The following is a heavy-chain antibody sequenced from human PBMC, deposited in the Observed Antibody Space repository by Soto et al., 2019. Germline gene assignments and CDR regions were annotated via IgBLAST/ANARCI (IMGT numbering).Heavy chain of an antibody. J-gene: IGHJ4*02. CDR3: ARDSTYYYDSSGYYHFDY. V-gene: IGHV1-69*01. D-gene: IGHD3-22*01. Sequence: QVQLVQSGAEVKKPGSSVKVSCKASGGTFSSYAISWVRQAPGQGLEWMGGIIPIFGTANYAQKFQGRVTITAHESTSTPYMELSSLRSEDSAMYYCARDSTYYYDSSGYYHFDYWGQGTLVTVSS. CDR1: GGTFSSYA. CDR2: IIPIFGTA.